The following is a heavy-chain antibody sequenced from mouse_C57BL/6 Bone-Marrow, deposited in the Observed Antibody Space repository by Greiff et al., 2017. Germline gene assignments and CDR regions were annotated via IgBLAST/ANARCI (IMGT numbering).Heavy chain of an antibody. CDR2: IWWDDDK. CDR1: GFSLSTFGMG. J-gene: IGHJ3*01. Sequence: QVTLKESGPGILQPSQTLSLTCSFSGFSLSTFGMGVGWIRQPSGKGLEWLAHIWWDDDKYFNPALKSRLTISKDTSNNQVFLKIANVDTADTATYYCALYYCGSCQFAYWGQGTLVTVSA. D-gene: IGHD1-1*01. V-gene: IGHV8-8*01. CDR3: ALYYCGSCQFAY.